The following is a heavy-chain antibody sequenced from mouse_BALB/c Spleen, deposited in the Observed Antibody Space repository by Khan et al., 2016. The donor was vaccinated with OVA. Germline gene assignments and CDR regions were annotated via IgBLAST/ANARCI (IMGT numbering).Heavy chain of an antibody. Sequence: EVELVESGPGLVKPSQSLSLTCSVTGYSITSGYFWNWIRQFPGNKLEWMGYIRYDGDSNYNPSLKNRISITRVTSKNQFFLKLNSVTPEDTATFYCARGGSSGPAWFAYWGQGTLVTVSP. CDR2: IRYDGDS. D-gene: IGHD3-1*01. CDR1: GYSITSGYF. J-gene: IGHJ3*01. V-gene: IGHV3-6*02. CDR3: ARGGSSGPAWFAY.